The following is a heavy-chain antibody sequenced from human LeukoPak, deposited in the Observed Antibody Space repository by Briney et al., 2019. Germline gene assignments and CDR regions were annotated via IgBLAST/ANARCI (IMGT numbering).Heavy chain of an antibody. V-gene: IGHV3-7*01. CDR1: GSTFSSYW. CDR2: IKQDGSEK. J-gene: IGHJ5*02. CDR3: ARDLYYDFWSGYL. Sequence: GGSLRLSCAASGSTFSSYWMSWVRQAPGKGLEWVANIKQDGSEKYYVDSVKGRFTISRDNAKNSLYLQMNSLRAEDTAVYYCARDLYYDFWSGYLWGQGTLVTVSS. D-gene: IGHD3-3*01.